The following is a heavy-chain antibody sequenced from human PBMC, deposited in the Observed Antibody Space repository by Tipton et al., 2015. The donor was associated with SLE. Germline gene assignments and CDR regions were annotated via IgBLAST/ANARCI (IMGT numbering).Heavy chain of an antibody. Sequence: SLRLSCAASGFTFSSYGMHWVRQAPGKGLEWVAFIRYDGSNKYYADSVKGRFTISRDNSKNTLYLQMNSLRAEDTAVYYCAKDQRITIFSWRGHYDAFDIWGQGTMVTVSS. D-gene: IGHD3-3*01. CDR1: GFTFSSYG. J-gene: IGHJ3*02. CDR2: IRYDGSNK. V-gene: IGHV3-30*02. CDR3: AKDQRITIFSWRGHYDAFDI.